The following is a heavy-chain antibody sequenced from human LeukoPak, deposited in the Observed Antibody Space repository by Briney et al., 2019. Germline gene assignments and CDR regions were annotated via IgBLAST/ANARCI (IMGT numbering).Heavy chain of an antibody. CDR3: ARARGSYSFDQ. J-gene: IGHJ4*02. V-gene: IGHV3-11*01. CDR2: ISSSGSTI. D-gene: IGHD1-26*01. CDR1: GFTFSDYY. Sequence: SGGSLRLSCAASGFTFSDYYMSWIRQAPGKGLECVSYISSSGSTIYHADSVKGRFTISRDNAKNSLYLQMNSLRAEDTAVYYCARARGSYSFDQWGQGTLVTVSS.